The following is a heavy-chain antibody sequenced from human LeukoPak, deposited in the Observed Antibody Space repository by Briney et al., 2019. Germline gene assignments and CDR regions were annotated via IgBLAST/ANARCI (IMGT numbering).Heavy chain of an antibody. D-gene: IGHD4-17*01. V-gene: IGHV4-59*01. Sequence: PSETLSLTCTVSGGSISSYYWSWIRQPPGKGLEWIGYIYYSGSTNYNPSLKSRVTISVHTSKNQFSLKLSSVTAADTAVYYCAREDPAVTFDYWGQGTLVTVSS. CDR1: GGSISSYY. CDR3: AREDPAVTFDY. CDR2: IYYSGST. J-gene: IGHJ4*02.